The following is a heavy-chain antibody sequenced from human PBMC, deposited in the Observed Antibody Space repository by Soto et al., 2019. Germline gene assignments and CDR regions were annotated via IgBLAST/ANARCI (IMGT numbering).Heavy chain of an antibody. CDR3: ARDEDP. D-gene: IGHD2-15*01. CDR1: GVTFSSYG. CDR2: IWYDGSKK. J-gene: IGHJ5*02. V-gene: IGHV3-33*01. Sequence: QVQLVESGGGVVQPGRSLRLSCAASGVTFSSYGMHWVRQAPGKGLEWVAVIWYDGSKKYYGDSVKGRFTISRDNSKNTSYLQMNSLRGEDTAVYYCARDEDPWGQGTLVIVSS.